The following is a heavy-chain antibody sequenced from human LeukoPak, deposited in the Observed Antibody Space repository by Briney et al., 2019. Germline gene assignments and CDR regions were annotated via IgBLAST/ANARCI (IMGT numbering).Heavy chain of an antibody. CDR3: ARDLPYCSSTSCYSDWFDP. V-gene: IGHV1-2*02. CDR1: GYTFTDYY. J-gene: IGHJ5*02. Sequence: ASVKVSCKVSGYTFTDYYMHWVQQAPGQGLEWMGWINPNSGGTNYAQKFQGRVTMTRDTSISTAYMELSRLRSDDTAVYYCARDLPYCSSTSCYSDWFDPWGQGTLVTVSS. CDR2: INPNSGGT. D-gene: IGHD2-2*01.